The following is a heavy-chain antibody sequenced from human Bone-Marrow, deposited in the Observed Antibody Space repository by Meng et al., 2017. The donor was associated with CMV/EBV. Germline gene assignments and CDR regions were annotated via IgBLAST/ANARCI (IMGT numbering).Heavy chain of an antibody. V-gene: IGHV4-31*03. CDR3: ARDPRLGKGYYGMDA. CDR2: IYYSGST. J-gene: IGHJ6*02. CDR1: RGSISSGGYY. D-gene: IGHD6-19*01. Sequence: SKTVSLTGNLPRGSISSGGYYCSWIRQHPGKGLEWIGYIYYSGSTYYNPSLKSRVTISVDTSKNQFSLKLSSVTAADTAVYYCARDPRLGKGYYGMDAWGQGTTVTVSS.